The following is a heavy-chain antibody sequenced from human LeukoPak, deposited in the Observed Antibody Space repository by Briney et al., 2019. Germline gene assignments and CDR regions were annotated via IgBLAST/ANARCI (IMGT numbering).Heavy chain of an antibody. V-gene: IGHV4-4*02. J-gene: IGHJ4*02. CDR1: GGSISSSNW. CDR3: AKNYYDSSGYYSGGDYFDY. CDR2: IYHSGST. Sequence: SETLSLTCAVSGGSISSSNWWSWVRQPPGKGLEWIGEIYHSGSTNYNPSLKSRVTISVDKSKNQFSLKLSSVTAADTAVYYCAKNYYDSSGYYSGGDYFDYWGQGTLVTVSS. D-gene: IGHD3-22*01.